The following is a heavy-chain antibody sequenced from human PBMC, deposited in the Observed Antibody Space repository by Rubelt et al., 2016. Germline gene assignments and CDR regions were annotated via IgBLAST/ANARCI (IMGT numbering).Heavy chain of an antibody. CDR1: GGSISSSSYY. Sequence: QLQLQESGPGLVKPSETLSLTCSVSGGSISSSSYYWGWIRQSPGKGLEWIGSIYYRGSTNYNPSLESRVTISVDTSKNQFCRKLSSVTAADTAVYYGASDTTKYYFDYWGQGTLVTVSS. CDR2: IYYRGST. V-gene: IGHV4-61*05. CDR3: ASDTTKYYFDY. D-gene: IGHD1-14*01. J-gene: IGHJ4*02.